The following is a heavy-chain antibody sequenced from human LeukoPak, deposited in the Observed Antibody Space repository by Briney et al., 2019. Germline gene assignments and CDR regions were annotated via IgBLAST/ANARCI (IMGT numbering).Heavy chain of an antibody. V-gene: IGHV1-69*13. J-gene: IGHJ5*02. CDR2: IIPIFGTA. CDR3: ARDGNYYGSGSYLWFDP. CDR1: GYTFTSYA. D-gene: IGHD3-10*01. Sequence: GASVKVSCRASGYTFTSYAISWVRQAPGQGLEWMGGIIPIFGTANYAQKFQGRVTITADESTSTAYMELSSLRSEDTAVYYCARDGNYYGSGSYLWFDPWGQGTLVTVSS.